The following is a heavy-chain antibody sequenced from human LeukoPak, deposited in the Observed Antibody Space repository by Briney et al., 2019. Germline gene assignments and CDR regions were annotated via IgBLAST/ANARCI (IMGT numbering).Heavy chain of an antibody. V-gene: IGHV3-48*03. CDR2: ISSSGNTI. J-gene: IGHJ3*02. Sequence: GGSLRLSCAASGFTFSNYEMNWVRQAPGKGLEWVSYISSSGNTIYYADSVKGRFTISRDNSKNTLYLQMNSLRAEDTAVYYCAKDLRSIAVAGPHDAFDIWGQGTMVTVSS. D-gene: IGHD6-19*01. CDR3: AKDLRSIAVAGPHDAFDI. CDR1: GFTFSNYE.